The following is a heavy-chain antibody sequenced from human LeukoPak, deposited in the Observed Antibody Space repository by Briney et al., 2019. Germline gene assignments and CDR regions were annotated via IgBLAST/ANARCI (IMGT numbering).Heavy chain of an antibody. Sequence: GGSLRLSCAASGFTFGDYYMSWIRKAPGKGLEWVSYISSSGTSIYYADSVKGRFSISSDTAKESLFLQMGSLRGEDTAVYYCARERYFNYKAFDYWGQGVLVTVSS. CDR2: ISSSGTSI. J-gene: IGHJ4*02. V-gene: IGHV3-11*04. D-gene: IGHD3-10*01. CDR1: GFTFGDYY. CDR3: ARERYFNYKAFDY.